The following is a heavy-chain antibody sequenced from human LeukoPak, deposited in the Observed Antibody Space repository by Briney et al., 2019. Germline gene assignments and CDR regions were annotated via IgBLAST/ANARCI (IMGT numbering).Heavy chain of an antibody. CDR2: IIPIFGTA. D-gene: IGHD3/OR15-3a*01. Sequence: GASVKVSCKASGYTFTSYDINWVRQAPGQGLEWMGGIIPIFGTANYAQKFQGRVTITADESTSTAYMELSSLRSEDTAVYYCARGDSVYYYYMDVWGKGTTVTVSS. CDR3: ARGDSVYYYYMDV. CDR1: GYTFTSYD. V-gene: IGHV1-69*13. J-gene: IGHJ6*03.